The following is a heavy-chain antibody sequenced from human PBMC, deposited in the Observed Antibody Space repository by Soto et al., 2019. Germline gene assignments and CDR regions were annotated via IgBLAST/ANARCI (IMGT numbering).Heavy chain of an antibody. Sequence: PSETLSLTCAVSGGSISSGGYSWSWIRQPPGKGLEWIGYIYHSGSTYYNPSLKSRVTISVDRSKNQFSLTLSSVTAADTAVYYCAGQKYYYDSSGYYGRYYFDYWGQGTLVTVSS. V-gene: IGHV4-30-2*01. CDR2: IYHSGST. J-gene: IGHJ4*02. D-gene: IGHD3-22*01. CDR3: AGQKYYYDSSGYYGRYYFDY. CDR1: GGSISSGGYS.